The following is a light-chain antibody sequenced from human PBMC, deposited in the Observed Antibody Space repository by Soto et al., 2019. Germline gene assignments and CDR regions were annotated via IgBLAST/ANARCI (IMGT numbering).Light chain of an antibody. CDR2: AAS. CDR1: QSVSGDY. J-gene: IGKJ2*01. CDR3: QQYGSSPNT. Sequence: ELVLRQSPGTLSLSPGERATLSCRASQSVSGDYVAWFQQKPGQSPRLLIYAASDRATGIPDRFSGSGSGTDFTITISILEVEDFAVYYCQQYGSSPNTFGQGTKLEIK. V-gene: IGKV3-20*01.